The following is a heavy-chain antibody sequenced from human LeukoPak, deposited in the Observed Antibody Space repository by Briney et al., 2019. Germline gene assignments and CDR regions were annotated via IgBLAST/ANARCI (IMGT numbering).Heavy chain of an antibody. V-gene: IGHV4-4*02. Sequence: PSGTLSLTCAVSGGSISSSNWWSWVRQPPGKGLEWIGEIYHSGSANYNPSLKSRVTISVDTSKNQFSLKLSSVTAADTAVYFCARGPYSYDSSGAFDIWGQGTMVTVSS. CDR1: GGSISSSNW. D-gene: IGHD3-22*01. J-gene: IGHJ3*02. CDR3: ARGPYSYDSSGAFDI. CDR2: IYHSGSA.